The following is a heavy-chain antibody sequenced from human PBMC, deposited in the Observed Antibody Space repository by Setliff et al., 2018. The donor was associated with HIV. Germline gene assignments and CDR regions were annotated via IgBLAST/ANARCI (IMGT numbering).Heavy chain of an antibody. V-gene: IGHV3-72*01. CDR1: GFTFSSYS. D-gene: IGHD3-10*01. CDR3: AVWIREVIS. CDR2: TKNKDNSFTT. J-gene: IGHJ5*02. Sequence: PGGSLRLSCAASGFTFSSYSMNWVRQAPGKGLEWVGRTKNKDNSFTTEYAASVKGRFTISRDDSKNSLSLHMNSLKTEDTAVYYCAVWIREVISWGRGTLVTVSS.